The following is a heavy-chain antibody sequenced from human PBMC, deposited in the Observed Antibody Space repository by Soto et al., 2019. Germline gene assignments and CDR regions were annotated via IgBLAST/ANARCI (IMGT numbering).Heavy chain of an antibody. Sequence: SETLSLTCSVSNVSINSSYWAWIRQPPGKGLEWIGWVYYTGTTKYNPSLKSRVTISIDTSKNEFSLKLRSVTTADTAVYFCANDRGGRGPFDTWGQGTLVTVSS. D-gene: IGHD1-26*01. J-gene: IGHJ5*01. V-gene: IGHV4-59*01. CDR1: NVSINSSY. CDR3: ANDRGGRGPFDT. CDR2: VYYTGTT.